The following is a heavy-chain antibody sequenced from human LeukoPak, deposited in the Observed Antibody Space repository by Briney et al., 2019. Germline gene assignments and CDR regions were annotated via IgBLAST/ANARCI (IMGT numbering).Heavy chain of an antibody. CDR2: LYYRGST. V-gene: IGHV4-59*01. Sequence: KPSETLYIXCTVSGGSISSYYWSWIRQPPGKGLDWFGYLYYRGSTTYNPSLKSRVTISIDTSKNQFSLKSSSVTAADTAVYYCARDLRVGGSSGWYAFDVWGQGTMVTVSS. CDR3: ARDLRVGGSSGWYAFDV. J-gene: IGHJ3*01. D-gene: IGHD6-19*01. CDR1: GGSISSYY.